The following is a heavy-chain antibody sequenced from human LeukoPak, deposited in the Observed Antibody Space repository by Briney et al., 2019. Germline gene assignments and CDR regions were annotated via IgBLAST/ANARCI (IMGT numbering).Heavy chain of an antibody. CDR1: GGSFCGYY. J-gene: IGHJ4*02. CDR2: INHSGGT. CDR3: ASGGSCYDY. Sequence: NPSETLSLTCAVYGGSFCGYYWSWIRQPPGKGLEWIGEINHSGGTNYNPSHKSRVTISVDTSKNQFSLKLSSVTAADTAVYYCASGGSCYDYWGQGTLVTVSS. D-gene: IGHD2-2*01. V-gene: IGHV4-34*01.